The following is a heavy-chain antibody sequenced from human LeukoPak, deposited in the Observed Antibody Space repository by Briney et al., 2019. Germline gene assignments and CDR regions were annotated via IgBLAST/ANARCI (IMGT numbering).Heavy chain of an antibody. CDR3: ARELLLLLRGVTFDP. CDR1: GGSISSSSYY. CDR2: IYYSGST. Sequence: SETLSLTCTVSGGSISSSSYYWGWIRQPPGKGLEWIGSIYYSGSTYYNPSLKSRVTISVDTSKNQFSLKLSSVTAADTAVYYCARELLLLLRGVTFDPWGQGTLVTVSS. J-gene: IGHJ5*02. V-gene: IGHV4-39*07. D-gene: IGHD3-22*01.